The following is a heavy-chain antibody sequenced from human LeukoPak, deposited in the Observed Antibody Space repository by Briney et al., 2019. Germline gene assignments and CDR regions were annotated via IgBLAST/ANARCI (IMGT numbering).Heavy chain of an antibody. CDR1: GFTFSSYW. V-gene: IGHV3-7*01. J-gene: IGHJ4*02. CDR2: IKKEGSEK. D-gene: IGHD5-18*01. Sequence: GSLRLSCAASGFTFSSYWMSWVRQAPGKGLEWVANIKKEGSEKYYVDSVRGRFTISRDNAKTSLYLQMNSLRAEDTAVYYCARDLSGVTGYTYGRGIDYWGQGTLVTVSS. CDR3: ARDLSGVTGYTYGRGIDY.